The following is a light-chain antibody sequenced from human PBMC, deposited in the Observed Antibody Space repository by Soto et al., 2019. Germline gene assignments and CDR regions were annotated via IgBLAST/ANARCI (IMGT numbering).Light chain of an antibody. CDR2: DAS. CDR1: QSVGSA. J-gene: IGKJ4*01. V-gene: IGKV3-11*01. CDR3: QQRSHGLT. Sequence: EIVLTQSPATLSLSPGERATLSCRASQSVGSALAWCQQKPGQTPRLLIYDASSRATGIPARFSGSGSGTDFTLTISSLEPEDFAVYYCQQRSHGLTFGGGTKVEIK.